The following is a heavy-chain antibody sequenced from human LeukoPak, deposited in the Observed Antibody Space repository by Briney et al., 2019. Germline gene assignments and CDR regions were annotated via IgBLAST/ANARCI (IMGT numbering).Heavy chain of an antibody. V-gene: IGHV4-34*01. J-gene: IGHJ4*02. CDR3: ARSRQWTGYSSSWTNGFDY. D-gene: IGHD6-13*01. Sequence: PSETLSLTCAVYGGSFSGYYWSWIRQPPGKGLEWIGEIYHSGSTNYNPSLKSRVTISVDTSKNQFSLKLSSVTAADTAVYYCARSRQWTGYSSSWTNGFDYWGQGTLVTVSS. CDR1: GGSFSGYY. CDR2: IYHSGST.